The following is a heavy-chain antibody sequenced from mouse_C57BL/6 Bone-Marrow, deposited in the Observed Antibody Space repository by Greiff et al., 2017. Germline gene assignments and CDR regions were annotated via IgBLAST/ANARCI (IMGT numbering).Heavy chain of an antibody. CDR3: ANWHGSSWYFDV. CDR1: GYAFSSSW. CDR2: IYPGDGDT. Sequence: QVQLQQSGPELVKPGASVKISCKASGYAFSSSWMNWVKQRPGKGLEWIGRIYPGDGDTNYNGKFKGKATLTADKSSSTAYMQLSSLTSEDSAVYFCANWHGSSWYFDVWGTGTTVTVSS. D-gene: IGHD1-1*01. J-gene: IGHJ1*03. V-gene: IGHV1-82*01.